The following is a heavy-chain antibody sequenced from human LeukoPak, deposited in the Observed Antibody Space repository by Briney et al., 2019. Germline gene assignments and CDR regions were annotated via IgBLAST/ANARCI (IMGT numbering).Heavy chain of an antibody. CDR2: IKQDGSEK. D-gene: IGHD3-10*02. CDR3: AELGITMIGGV. J-gene: IGHJ6*04. V-gene: IGHV3-7*01. Sequence: GGSLRLSCVASGFTFSNYWMTWVRQAPGKGLEWVANIKQDGSEKNYLDSVKGRFTISRDNAKNSLYLQMNSLRAEDTAVYYCAELGITMIGGVWGKGTTVTISS. CDR1: GFTFSNYW.